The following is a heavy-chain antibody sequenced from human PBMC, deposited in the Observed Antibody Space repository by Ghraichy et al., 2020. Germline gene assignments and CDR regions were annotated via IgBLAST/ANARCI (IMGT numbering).Heavy chain of an antibody. V-gene: IGHV3-15*07. CDR1: GLPFTEAW. CDR3: ATDCTGGNGCSGN. Sequence: GESLNISCAASGLPFTEAWMNWVRQAPGMGLEWVGRIESITEGGTTDYAAPVKGRFTISRDDSKNTLYLQMNSLKIEDTAVYYCATDCTGGNGCSGNWGQGTQVTVSS. D-gene: IGHD2-8*02. CDR2: IESITEGGTT. J-gene: IGHJ4*02.